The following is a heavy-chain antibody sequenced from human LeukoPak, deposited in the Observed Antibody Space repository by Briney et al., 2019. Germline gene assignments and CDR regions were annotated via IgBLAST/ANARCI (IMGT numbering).Heavy chain of an antibody. Sequence: KPSETLSLTCTVSGASMTSYYWTWIRQPPGKGLEWIGYMYFGERTNYNPFLKSRATISIDTSKKQFSLNLKSVTAADTAVYYCARIPGDRPDDWGQGTLVTVS. CDR3: ARIPGDRPDD. J-gene: IGHJ4*02. CDR1: GASMTSYY. CDR2: MYFGERT. D-gene: IGHD7-27*01. V-gene: IGHV4-59*01.